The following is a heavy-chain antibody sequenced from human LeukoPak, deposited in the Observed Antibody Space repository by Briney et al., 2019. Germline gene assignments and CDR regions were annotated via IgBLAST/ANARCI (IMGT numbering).Heavy chain of an antibody. V-gene: IGHV3-30-3*01. CDR1: GFTFNSHA. D-gene: IGHD5-18*01. CDR3: AKDRGYSYGQGYFQH. J-gene: IGHJ1*01. CDR2: ISSDGSNK. Sequence: GGSLRLSCAASGFTFNSHAMHWVRQAPGKGLEWVAVISSDGSNKYYADSVKGRFTISRDNSKNTLYLQMNSLRAEDTAVYYCAKDRGYSYGQGYFQHWGQGTLVTVSS.